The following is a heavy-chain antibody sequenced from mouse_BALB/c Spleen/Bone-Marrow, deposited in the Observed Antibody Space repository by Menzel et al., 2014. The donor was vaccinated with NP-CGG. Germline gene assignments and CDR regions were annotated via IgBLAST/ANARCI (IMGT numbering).Heavy chain of an antibody. D-gene: IGHD1-1*01. CDR2: IDPANGNT. J-gene: IGHJ2*01. CDR3: ARSYGSSPFDY. Sequence: VHVKQSGAELVKPRASVKLSCTASGFNIKDTYMHWVKQRPEQGLEWIGRIDPANGNTKYDPKFQGKATITADTSSNTAYLQLSSLTSEDTAVYYCARSYGSSPFDYWGQGTTLTVSS. CDR1: GFNIKDTY. V-gene: IGHV14-3*02.